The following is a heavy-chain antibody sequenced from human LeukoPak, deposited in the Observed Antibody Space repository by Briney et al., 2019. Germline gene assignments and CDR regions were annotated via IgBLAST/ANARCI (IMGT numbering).Heavy chain of an antibody. CDR1: GYTFTNVD. Sequence: ASVKVSCRASGYTFTNVDINWLRQASGQGLEWMGWMNPNSGNTGYAQSFQGGVTLTRDTSISTAYMELSSLTSDDTGVYYCARDSNGQTRADDPFDIWGQGTMVTVSS. V-gene: IGHV1-8*03. J-gene: IGHJ3*02. CDR3: ARDSNGQTRADDPFDI. D-gene: IGHD6-19*01. CDR2: MNPNSGNT.